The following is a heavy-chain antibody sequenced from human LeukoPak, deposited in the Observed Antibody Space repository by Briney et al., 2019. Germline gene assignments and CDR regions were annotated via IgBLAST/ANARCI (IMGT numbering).Heavy chain of an antibody. CDR1: GFTFSSYW. V-gene: IGHV3-74*01. Sequence: GGSLRLSCAASGFTFSSYWMHWVRQAPGKGLVWVSRVNTDGSSTTYADSVKGRFTISRDNAKNTLYLQMNSLRAEDTAVYYCARDLRGIVVVTAIDYWGQGTLDTVSS. D-gene: IGHD2-21*02. CDR3: ARDLRGIVVVTAIDY. CDR2: VNTDGSST. J-gene: IGHJ4*02.